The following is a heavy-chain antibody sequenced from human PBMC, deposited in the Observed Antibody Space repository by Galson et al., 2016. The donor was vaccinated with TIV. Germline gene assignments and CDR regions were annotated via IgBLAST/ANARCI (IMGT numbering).Heavy chain of an antibody. CDR3: ARKGDRDDSWGAGGVFDY. CDR1: GNTFTGYW. V-gene: IGHV5-51*01. D-gene: IGHD3-16*01. CDR2: IYPGDSDT. J-gene: IGHJ4*02. Sequence: QSGAEVKKPGESLKISCRGSGNTFTGYWIGWVRQMPGKGLEWMGIIYPGDSDTRYSPSFQGQVTISADKSINTAYLQWSSLKPSDTAMYYCARKGDRDDSWGAGGVFDYWGQGTLVTVSS.